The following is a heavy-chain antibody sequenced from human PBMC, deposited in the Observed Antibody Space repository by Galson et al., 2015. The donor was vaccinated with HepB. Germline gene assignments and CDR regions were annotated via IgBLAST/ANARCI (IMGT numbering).Heavy chain of an antibody. CDR3: AREGTIVGVDAFDI. V-gene: IGHV3-30*04. D-gene: IGHD1-26*01. CDR2: ISYDGSNK. CDR1: GFTFSSYA. J-gene: IGHJ3*02. Sequence: SLRLSCAASGFTFSSYAMHWVRQAPGKGLEWVAVISYDGSNKYYADSVKGRFTISRDNSKNTLYLQMNSLRAEDTAVYYCAREGTIVGVDAFDIWGQGTMVTVSS.